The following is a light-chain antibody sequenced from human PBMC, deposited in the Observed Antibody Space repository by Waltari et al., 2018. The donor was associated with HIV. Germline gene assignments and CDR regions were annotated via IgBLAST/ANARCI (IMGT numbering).Light chain of an antibody. Sequence: QSALTQPASVSGSPGQSITISCTGTSSDVGGYNYVSWYQKHPGKAPKLMIYDVSNRPSGFSNRFSGAKSGNTASLTISGLQAEDEADYYCSSYTSSSTPLVVFGGGTKLTVL. CDR2: DVS. CDR3: SSYTSSSTPLVV. J-gene: IGLJ2*01. V-gene: IGLV2-14*03. CDR1: SSDVGGYNY.